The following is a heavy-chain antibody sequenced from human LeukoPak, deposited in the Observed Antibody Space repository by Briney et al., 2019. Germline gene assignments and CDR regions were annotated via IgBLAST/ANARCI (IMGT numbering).Heavy chain of an antibody. CDR2: ISYDGNRK. CDR3: ARGRNYFPIDF. V-gene: IGHV3-30*04. D-gene: IGHD2/OR15-2a*01. CDR1: GFTFNNYA. Sequence: GGPLRLSCAASGFTFNNYAMHWVRQAPGKGLEWVAVISYDGNRKYYADSVKGRFTISRDNSKNTLHLQMNSLRAEDTAVYYCARGRNYFPIDFWGQGTPVTVSS. J-gene: IGHJ4*02.